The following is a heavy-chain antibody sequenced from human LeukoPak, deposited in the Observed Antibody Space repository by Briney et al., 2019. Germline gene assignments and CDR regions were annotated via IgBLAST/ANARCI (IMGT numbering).Heavy chain of an antibody. J-gene: IGHJ4*02. D-gene: IGHD6-13*01. Sequence: PSETLSLTCAVSGGSFTSGGSYWSWIRQPPGKGLEWIGYISFNGNTDYNPSLNSRVTISVDTSKNHFSLKLSSVTAADTAVYYCARWRWDSSSWNWGQGTLVTVSS. V-gene: IGHV4-61*08. CDR1: GGSFTSGGSY. CDR2: ISFNGNT. CDR3: ARWRWDSSSWN.